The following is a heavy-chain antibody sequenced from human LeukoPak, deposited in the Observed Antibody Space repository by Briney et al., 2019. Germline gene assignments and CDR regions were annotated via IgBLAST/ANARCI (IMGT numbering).Heavy chain of an antibody. Sequence: GGSLRLSCAASGFTVSSNYMSWVRQAPGKGLEWVSVIYSGGSTYFADSVKGRFTISRDYSKNTLYLQINSLRAEDTAVYYCVRALSSSWYAFRSNWFDPWGQGTLVSVSS. J-gene: IGHJ5*02. CDR3: VRALSSSWYAFRSNWFDP. CDR1: GFTVSSNY. V-gene: IGHV3-53*01. D-gene: IGHD6-13*01. CDR2: IYSGGST.